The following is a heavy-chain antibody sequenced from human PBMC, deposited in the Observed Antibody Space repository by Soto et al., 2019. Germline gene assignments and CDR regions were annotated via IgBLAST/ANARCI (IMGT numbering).Heavy chain of an antibody. D-gene: IGHD2-15*01. CDR2: LSNDGSQK. CDR1: GFTFITHG. Sequence: QVQLVESGGGVVQPGKFVRLSCEVSGFTFITHGMHWVRQAPGKGLEWLAVLSNDGSQKYYADSVKGRFTFSSDTSKSTLYLQMTSLGPEDTAVYYCAKGLGGLLGLDGLDVWGQGTTVTVS. V-gene: IGHV3-30*18. CDR3: AKGLGGLLGLDGLDV. J-gene: IGHJ6*02.